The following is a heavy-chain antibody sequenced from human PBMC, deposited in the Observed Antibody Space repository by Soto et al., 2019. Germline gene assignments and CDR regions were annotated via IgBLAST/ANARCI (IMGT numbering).Heavy chain of an antibody. CDR2: IKIKTDGGTT. CDR3: TTGYYYDSSGYPFY. CDR1: GLTVSNAW. J-gene: IGHJ4*01. V-gene: IGHV3-15*01. D-gene: IGHD3-22*01. Sequence: PGGSLRLSCAASGLTVSNAWMSWVRQSPGKGLEWVGRIKIKTDGGTTDYAAPVKGRFTISRDDSKNTLYLQMNSLKTEDTAVYYCTTGYYYDSSGYPFYWGQGTLVTVSS.